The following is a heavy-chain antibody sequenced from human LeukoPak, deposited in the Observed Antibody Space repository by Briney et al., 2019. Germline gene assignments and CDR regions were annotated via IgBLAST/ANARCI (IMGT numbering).Heavy chain of an antibody. CDR3: ARSIVPDFDAFDI. J-gene: IGHJ3*02. CDR1: GESFSGYY. CDR2: INHSGTT. Sequence: PSETLSLTCAVYGESFSGYYWSWIRQPPGKGLKWIGEINHSGTTNYNPSLKSRVTISLDTSKSQFSLMLSSVTAADTAVYYCARSIVPDFDAFDIWGQGTMVTVSS. D-gene: IGHD2-15*01. V-gene: IGHV4-34*01.